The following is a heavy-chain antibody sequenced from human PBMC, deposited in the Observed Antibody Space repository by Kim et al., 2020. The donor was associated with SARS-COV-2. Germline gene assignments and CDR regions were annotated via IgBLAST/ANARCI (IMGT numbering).Heavy chain of an antibody. V-gene: IGHV3-30*03. CDR2: ISADENNK. CDR3: AREGHSSGRAGRFGY. Sequence: GGSLRLSCAGSGFTFGSTHMHWVRQAPGKGLEWVALISADENNKLYMDSVKGRFTVSRDNSQNTLFLQIDSLRADDTAVYYCAREGHSSGRAGRFGYWGQGALVTVSS. CDR1: GFTFGSTH. J-gene: IGHJ4*02. D-gene: IGHD6-19*01.